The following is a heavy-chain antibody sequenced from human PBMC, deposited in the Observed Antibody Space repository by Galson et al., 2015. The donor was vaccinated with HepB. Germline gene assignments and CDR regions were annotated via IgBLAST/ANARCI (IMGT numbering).Heavy chain of an antibody. D-gene: IGHD4-17*01. CDR2: IKEDGSEK. CDR3: TRDQGPYGDYVPH. CDR1: GFTFSSYW. Sequence: SLRLSCAASGFTFSSYWMSWVRRAPGKGLEWVANIKEDGSEKYYVDSVKGRFTISRDNAKNSLYLQMNSLRAEDTAVYYCTRDQGPYGDYVPHWGQGTLVTVSS. J-gene: IGHJ4*02. V-gene: IGHV3-7*01.